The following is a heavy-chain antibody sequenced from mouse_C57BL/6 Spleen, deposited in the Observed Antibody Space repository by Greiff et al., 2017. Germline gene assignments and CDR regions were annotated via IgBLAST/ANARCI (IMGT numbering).Heavy chain of an antibody. V-gene: IGHV1-80*01. CDR3: ARTITTVGAMDY. Sequence: QVQLQQSGAELVKPGASVKISCKASGYAFSSYWMNWVKQRPGKGLEWIGQIYPGDGDTNYNGKFKGKATLTADKSYSTAYMQLSSLTSEDSAVYFCARTITTVGAMDYWGQGTSVTVSS. CDR1: GYAFSSYW. CDR2: IYPGDGDT. D-gene: IGHD1-1*01. J-gene: IGHJ4*01.